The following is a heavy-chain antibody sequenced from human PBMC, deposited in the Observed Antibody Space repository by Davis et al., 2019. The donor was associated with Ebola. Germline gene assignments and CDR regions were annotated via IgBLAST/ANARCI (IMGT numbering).Heavy chain of an antibody. CDR1: GYTFTSYA. J-gene: IGHJ5*02. D-gene: IGHD6-13*01. V-gene: IGHV7-4-1*02. CDR2: INTNTGNP. Sequence: AASVKVSCKASGYTFTSYAMNWVRQAPGQGLEWMGWINTNTGNPTYAQGFTGRFVFSLDTSVSTAYLQISSLKAEDTAVYYCARGPIAAAAKNWFDPWGQGTLVTVSS. CDR3: ARGPIAAAAKNWFDP.